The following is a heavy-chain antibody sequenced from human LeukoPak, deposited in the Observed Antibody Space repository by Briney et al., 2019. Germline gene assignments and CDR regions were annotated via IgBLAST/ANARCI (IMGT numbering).Heavy chain of an antibody. D-gene: IGHD6-13*01. J-gene: IGHJ4*02. CDR1: GGSISSYY. V-gene: IGHV4-59*01. CDR2: IYYSGST. CDR3: ARVSLAAAGGFDY. Sequence: SETLSLACTVSGGSISSYYWRWVRQPPGKGLEWIGYIYYSGSTNYKPSLKSRVTISVDTSRNQFSLKLSSVTAADTAVYYCARVSLAAAGGFDYWGQGTLVTGSS.